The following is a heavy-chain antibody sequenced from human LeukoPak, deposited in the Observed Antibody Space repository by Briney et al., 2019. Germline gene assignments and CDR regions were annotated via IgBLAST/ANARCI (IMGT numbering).Heavy chain of an antibody. Sequence: SEALSLICTVSGGSISRYYWSWIRQPPGKGLEWIGYIYYSGSTNYNPSLKSRVTISVDTSKNQFSLKLSSVTAAVTAMYYCARGRYSYGYLVDYWGQGTLVTLSS. CDR1: GGSISRYY. D-gene: IGHD5-18*01. V-gene: IGHV4-59*01. CDR3: ARGRYSYGYLVDY. CDR2: IYYSGST. J-gene: IGHJ4*02.